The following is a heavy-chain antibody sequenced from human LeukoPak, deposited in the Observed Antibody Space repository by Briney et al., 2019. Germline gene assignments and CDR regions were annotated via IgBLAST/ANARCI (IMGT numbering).Heavy chain of an antibody. V-gene: IGHV3-30*01. D-gene: IGHD3-22*01. CDR1: GFTFSSYA. CDR3: ARDASPWIVVYYFDY. Sequence: GSLVLSCAASGFTFSSYAMDWVRPAPGKGLEGVAVISYDGSNKYYADSVKGRFTISRDNSKNTLYLQMNSLRAEDTAVYYCARDASPWIVVYYFDYWGQGTLVTVSS. J-gene: IGHJ4*02. CDR2: ISYDGSNK.